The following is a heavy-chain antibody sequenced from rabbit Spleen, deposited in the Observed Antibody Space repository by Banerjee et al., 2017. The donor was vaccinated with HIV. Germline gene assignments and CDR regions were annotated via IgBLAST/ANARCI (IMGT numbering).Heavy chain of an antibody. CDR3: ARDTSTSFSSYGMDL. D-gene: IGHD1-1*01. Sequence: QSLEESGGGLVQPEGSLTLTCKASGVSFSDGSYMCWVRQAPGKGLEWIACIDAGSSGFTYFANWAKGRFTISKTSSTTVTLQMTSLTAADTATYFCARDTSTSFSSYGMDLWGPGTLVTVS. CDR1: GVSFSDGSY. V-gene: IGHV1S40*01. CDR2: IDAGSSGFT. J-gene: IGHJ6*01.